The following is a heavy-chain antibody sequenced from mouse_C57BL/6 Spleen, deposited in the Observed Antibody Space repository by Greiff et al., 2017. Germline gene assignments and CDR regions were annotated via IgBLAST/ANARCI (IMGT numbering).Heavy chain of an antibody. V-gene: IGHV3-6*01. J-gene: IGHJ2*01. CDR2: ISYDGSN. D-gene: IGHD2-2*01. CDR1: GYSITSGYY. Sequence: DVQLVESGPGLVKPSQSLSLTCSVTGYSITSGYYWNWIRQFPGNKLEWMGYISYDGSNNYNPSLKNRISITRDTSKNQFFLKLNSVTTEDTATYYCASWRVTTGYFDYWGQGTTLTVAS. CDR3: ASWRVTTGYFDY.